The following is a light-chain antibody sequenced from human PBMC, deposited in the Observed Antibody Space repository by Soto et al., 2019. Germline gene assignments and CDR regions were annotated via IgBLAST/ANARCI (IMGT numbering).Light chain of an antibody. V-gene: IGKV1-5*03. CDR2: RAS. Sequence: DIQMTQSPSTLSASVGDRVTITCRASHSISSSLAWYQQKPGKAPNLLIYRASSLQSGVPSRFSGSGSGTEFTLTISSLQPDDFATYYCQQYSSYPTTFGQGTKLEIK. CDR1: HSISSS. J-gene: IGKJ2*01. CDR3: QQYSSYPTT.